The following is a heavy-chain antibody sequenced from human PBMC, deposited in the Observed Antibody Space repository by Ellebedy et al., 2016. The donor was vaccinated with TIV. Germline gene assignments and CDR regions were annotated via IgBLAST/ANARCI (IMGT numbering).Heavy chain of an antibody. CDR1: GFSFNNFF. J-gene: IGHJ4*02. V-gene: IGHV3-23*01. CDR2: ISGDGSSA. D-gene: IGHD2-15*01. CDR3: RPGRCSDS. Sequence: GESLKISXAASGFSFNNFFMSWVRQAPGKGLEWVSTISGDGSSAYFADSVKGRFTISRDNSKNTLYLQMSSLRPDDTALYYCRPGRCSDSWGQGTLVTVSS.